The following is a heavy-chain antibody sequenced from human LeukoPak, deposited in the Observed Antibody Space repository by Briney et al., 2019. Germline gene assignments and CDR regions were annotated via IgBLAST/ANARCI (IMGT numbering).Heavy chain of an antibody. CDR1: GGSFSGYY. Sequence: SETLSLTCAVYGGSFSGYYWSWIRQPPGKGLEWIGEINHSGSTNYNPSLKSRVTISVDTSKNQSSLKLSSVTAADTAVYYCARVNPHKKSGYSSDYWGQGTLVTVSS. J-gene: IGHJ4*02. CDR2: INHSGST. CDR3: ARVNPHKKSGYSSDY. D-gene: IGHD5-18*01. V-gene: IGHV4-34*01.